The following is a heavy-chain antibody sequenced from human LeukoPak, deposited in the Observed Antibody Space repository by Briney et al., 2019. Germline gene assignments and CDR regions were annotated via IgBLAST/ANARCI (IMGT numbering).Heavy chain of an antibody. D-gene: IGHD5-18*01. J-gene: IGHJ4*02. V-gene: IGHV4-38-2*02. CDR2: IYHSGST. CDR1: GYSISSGYY. CDR3: ARHGSVDTAMAEDPFDY. Sequence: SETLSLTCTVSGYSISSGYYWGWIRQPPGKGLEWIGSIYHSGSTYYNPSLKSRVTISVDTSKNHFSLKLSSVTAADTAVYYCARHGSVDTAMAEDPFDYWGQGTLVTVSS.